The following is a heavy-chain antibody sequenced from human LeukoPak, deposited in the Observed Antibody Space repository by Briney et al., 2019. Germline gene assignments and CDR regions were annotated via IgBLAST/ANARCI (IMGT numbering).Heavy chain of an antibody. D-gene: IGHD3-16*01. CDR3: ARAVDVADY. CDR1: GFIFTDHW. CDR2: IKEDESAK. V-gene: IGHV3-7*01. J-gene: IGHJ4*02. Sequence: GGSLRLSCVASGFIFTDHWMSWVRQAPGKGLDWVANIKEDESAKFYADSVRGRFTISRDNAKNSVYLEMNNLRVEDTAVCYCARAVDVADYWGRGTLVTVSS.